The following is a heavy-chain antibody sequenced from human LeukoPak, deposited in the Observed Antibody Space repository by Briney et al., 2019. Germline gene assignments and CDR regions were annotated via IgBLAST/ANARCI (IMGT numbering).Heavy chain of an antibody. D-gene: IGHD6-13*01. J-gene: IGHJ4*02. CDR3: AKSNRYSSSWAFDY. CDR2: ISYDGSNK. Sequence: GGSLRLSCAVSGFTVSSNYMSWVRQAAGKGLEWVAVISYDGSNKYYADSVKGRFTISRDNSKNTLYLQMNSLRAEDTAVYYCAKSNRYSSSWAFDYWGQGTLVTVSS. V-gene: IGHV3-30*18. CDR1: GFTVSSNY.